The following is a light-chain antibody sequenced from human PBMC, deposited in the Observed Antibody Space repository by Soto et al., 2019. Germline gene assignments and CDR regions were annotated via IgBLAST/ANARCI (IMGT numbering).Light chain of an antibody. Sequence: EVGLTQSPGTLSLYPGERATLSCRASRTVRSNYLVWYQQKFGQAPRLLIYGASNRATGIPDRFSGSGSGTDFTLTINRLEPEDIAVYYCQQYGSSPETFGQGTKVDI. J-gene: IGKJ1*01. CDR3: QQYGSSPET. CDR1: RTVRSNY. V-gene: IGKV3-20*01. CDR2: GAS.